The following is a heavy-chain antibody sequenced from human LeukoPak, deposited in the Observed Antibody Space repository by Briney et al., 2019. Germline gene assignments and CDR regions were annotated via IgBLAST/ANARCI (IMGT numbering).Heavy chain of an antibody. CDR1: GGSISSYY. CDR3: ARHRWGQQLAVDSDY. V-gene: IGHV4-59*08. CDR2: IYYSGST. J-gene: IGHJ4*02. Sequence: SETLSLTCTVSGGSISSYYWSWIRQPPGKGLEWIGYIYYSGSTNYNPSLKSRVTISVDTSNNQFSLKLSSVTAADTAVYYCARHRWGQQLAVDSDYWGQGTLVTVSS. D-gene: IGHD6-13*01.